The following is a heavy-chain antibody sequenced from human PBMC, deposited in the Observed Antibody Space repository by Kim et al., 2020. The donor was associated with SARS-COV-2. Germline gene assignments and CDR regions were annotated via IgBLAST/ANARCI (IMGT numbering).Heavy chain of an antibody. CDR3: AKDQGDSSAFDY. Sequence: YYADSVKGRFTIPRDNSKNTLYLQMNSLRAEDTAVYYCAKDQGDSSAFDYWGQGTLVTVSS. J-gene: IGHJ4*02. V-gene: IGHV3-33*06. D-gene: IGHD6-25*01.